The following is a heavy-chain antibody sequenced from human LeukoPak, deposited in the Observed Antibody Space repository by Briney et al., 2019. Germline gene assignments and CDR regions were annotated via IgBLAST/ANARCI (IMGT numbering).Heavy chain of an antibody. V-gene: IGHV4-30-2*01. D-gene: IGHD3-22*01. CDR2: IYHNGDT. Sequence: SETLSLTCTVSGGSITSGGFFRSWIRQPPGKGLEWIGYIYHNGDTYYNPSLNSRVTMSVDRSKNQFSLKLSSVTAADTAVYYCARVGAHDSSGYDDAFDIWGQGTMVTVSS. J-gene: IGHJ3*02. CDR3: ARVGAHDSSGYDDAFDI. CDR1: GGSITSGGFF.